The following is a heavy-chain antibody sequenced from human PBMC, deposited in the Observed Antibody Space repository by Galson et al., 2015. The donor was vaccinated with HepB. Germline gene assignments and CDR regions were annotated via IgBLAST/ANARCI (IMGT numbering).Heavy chain of an antibody. CDR2: INTGNGNT. J-gene: IGHJ5*02. CDR3: ARDESPIIQWLMTSVGGGWFDP. CDR1: GYTFTNYN. Sequence: SVKVSCKASGYTFTNYNMHWVRQAPGQSLEWMGWINTGNGNTKYSQKFQDRVTITRDTSASTAYMELSSLRSEDTAIYYCARDESPIIQWLMTSVGGGWFDPWGQGTLVTVSS. V-gene: IGHV1-3*04. D-gene: IGHD6-19*01.